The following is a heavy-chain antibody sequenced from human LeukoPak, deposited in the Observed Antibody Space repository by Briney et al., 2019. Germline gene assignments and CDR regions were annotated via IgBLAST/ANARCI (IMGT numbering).Heavy chain of an antibody. V-gene: IGHV3-30*02. CDR1: GFTFSSYG. Sequence: GGSLRLSCAASGFTFSSYGMRWVRQAPGKGLEWVAFIRYDGSNKYYADSVKGRFTISRDNSKNTLYLQMNSLRAEDTAVYYCANIYCGGDCYSSYFDYWGQGTLVTVSS. CDR2: IRYDGSNK. CDR3: ANIYCGGDCYSSYFDY. D-gene: IGHD2-21*02. J-gene: IGHJ4*02.